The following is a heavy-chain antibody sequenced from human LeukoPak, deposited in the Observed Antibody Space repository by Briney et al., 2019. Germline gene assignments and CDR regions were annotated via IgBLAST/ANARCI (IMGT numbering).Heavy chain of an antibody. J-gene: IGHJ4*02. V-gene: IGHV4-59*01. D-gene: IGHD3-22*01. CDR2: IYYSGST. CDR3: ARGGSYYDSSGYYDY. CDR1: GGPISSYY. Sequence: SETLSLTCTVSGGPISSYYWSWIRQPPGKGLEWIGYIYYSGSTNYNPSLKSRVTISVDTSKNQFSLKLSSVTAADTAVYYCARGGSYYDSSGYYDYWGQGTLVSVPS.